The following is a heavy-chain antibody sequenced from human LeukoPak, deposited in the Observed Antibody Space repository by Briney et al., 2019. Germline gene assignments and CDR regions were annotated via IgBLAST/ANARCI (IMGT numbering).Heavy chain of an antibody. Sequence: GASVKVSCKASGYTFTDYYMHWVRQAPGQGLEWVGWINPNSGGTNYAQKFQGRVTMTRDTSISTAYMELSRLRSDDTAVYYCARVDTAMVSRDYYYGMDVWGQGTTVTVSS. CDR3: ARVDTAMVSRDYYYGMDV. D-gene: IGHD5-18*01. V-gene: IGHV1-2*02. CDR1: GYTFTDYY. CDR2: INPNSGGT. J-gene: IGHJ6*02.